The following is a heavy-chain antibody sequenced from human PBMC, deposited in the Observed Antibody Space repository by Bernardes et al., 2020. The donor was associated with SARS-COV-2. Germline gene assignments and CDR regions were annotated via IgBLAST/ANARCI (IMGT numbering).Heavy chain of an antibody. D-gene: IGHD1-26*01. CDR1: GYIFTTYG. Sequence: AALKDFCKASGYIFTTYGISWVRQAPGQGLEWMGWIAVYNGNTDYAQKFQGRVTITTDTSTSTAYMELRSLRSDDTAVYFCARDRPIGTVGVNWLDPWGQGTLVTVSS. CDR3: ARDRPIGTVGVNWLDP. V-gene: IGHV1-18*01. J-gene: IGHJ5*02. CDR2: IAVYNGNT.